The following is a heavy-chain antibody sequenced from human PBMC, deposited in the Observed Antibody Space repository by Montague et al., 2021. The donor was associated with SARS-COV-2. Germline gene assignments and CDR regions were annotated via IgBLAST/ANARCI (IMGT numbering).Heavy chain of an antibody. D-gene: IGHD3-10*01. Sequence: SETLSLTCTVSGGSITRNYYWGWIRQPPGKGLEWVGNIYDSGTTFINPCLEGRVTISVDASKNQFSLNLTSVTAADTAVYYCARPLVRGVPKAFDIWGQGALVIVSS. J-gene: IGHJ3*02. V-gene: IGHV4-39*01. CDR2: IYDSGTT. CDR3: ARPLVRGVPKAFDI. CDR1: GGSITRNYY.